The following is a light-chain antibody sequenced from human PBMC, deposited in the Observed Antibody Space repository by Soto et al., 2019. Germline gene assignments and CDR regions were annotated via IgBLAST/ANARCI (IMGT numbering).Light chain of an antibody. V-gene: IGKV3-20*01. CDR2: GTS. Sequence: EIVLAQSPGTLSLSPGERATLAFRASQSVRSSHVAWYQHMPGQASRLIIYGTSNRATGIPDRLSGSACGKDFPLNISRLEPEDVAVYYCQQYSSSPLTFGGGTKVDIK. CDR3: QQYSSSPLT. CDR1: QSVRSSH. J-gene: IGKJ4*01.